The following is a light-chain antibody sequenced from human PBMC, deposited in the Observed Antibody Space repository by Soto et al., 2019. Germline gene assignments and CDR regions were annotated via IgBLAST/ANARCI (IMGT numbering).Light chain of an antibody. CDR3: QHYNSDPWT. CDR1: ETIRRW. J-gene: IGKJ1*01. Sequence: DIEMTQSPSTLSASVGDRVTITCRASETIRRWLAWYQQRPGKAPKVLIYDSSTLESGVPARFSGSGSETAFTLTISSLQPEDSATYYCQHYNSDPWTFGQGTKVEIK. V-gene: IGKV1-5*01. CDR2: DSS.